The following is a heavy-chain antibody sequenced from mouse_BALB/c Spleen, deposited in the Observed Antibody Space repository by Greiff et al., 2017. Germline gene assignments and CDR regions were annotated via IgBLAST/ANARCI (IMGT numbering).Heavy chain of an antibody. CDR1: GDSITSGY. CDR2: ISYSGST. D-gene: IGHD1-2*01. CDR3: ARYLLRPLYAMDY. J-gene: IGHJ4*01. V-gene: IGHV3-8*02. Sequence: VQLQQSGPSLVKPSQTLSLTCSVTGDSITSGYWNWIRKFPGNKLEYMGYISYSGSTYYNPSLKSRISITRDTSKNQYYLQLNSVTTEDTATYYCARYLLRPLYAMDYWGQGTSVTVSS.